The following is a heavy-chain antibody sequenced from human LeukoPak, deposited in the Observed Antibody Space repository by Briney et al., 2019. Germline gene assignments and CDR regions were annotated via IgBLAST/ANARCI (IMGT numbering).Heavy chain of an antibody. Sequence: PGGSLRLSCAASGFTFSSYSMNWVRQAPGKGLEWVSYISSSSSTIYYADSVKGRFTISRDNAKNSLYPQMNSLRAEDTAVYYCARDNPGYGDYTVDYWGQGTLVTVSS. CDR2: ISSSSSTI. D-gene: IGHD4-17*01. V-gene: IGHV3-48*01. J-gene: IGHJ4*02. CDR1: GFTFSSYS. CDR3: ARDNPGYGDYTVDY.